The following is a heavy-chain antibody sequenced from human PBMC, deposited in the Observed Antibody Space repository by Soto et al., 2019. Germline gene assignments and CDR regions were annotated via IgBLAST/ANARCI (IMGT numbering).Heavy chain of an antibody. CDR3: ARFFGHSSSSANYYYYGMDV. V-gene: IGHV1-69*13. CDR1: GGTFSSYA. J-gene: IGHJ6*02. CDR2: IIPIFGTA. Sequence: SAKVSCKASGGTFSSYAISWVRQAPGQGLEWMGGIIPIFGTANYAQKFQGRVTITADESTSTAYMELSSLRSEDTAVYYCARFFGHSSSSANYYYYGMDVWGQGTTVTVSS. D-gene: IGHD6-6*01.